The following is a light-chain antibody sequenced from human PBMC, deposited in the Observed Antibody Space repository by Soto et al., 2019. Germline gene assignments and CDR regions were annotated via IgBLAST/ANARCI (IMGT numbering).Light chain of an antibody. CDR3: SSYTSSSTRV. J-gene: IGLJ3*02. V-gene: IGLV2-14*01. CDR2: DVS. CDR1: SSDVGGYNY. Sequence: QSALTQPASVSGSPGQSITISCTGTSSDVGGYNYVSWYQQHPGKATKLMIYDVSNRPSGVSNRFSDSKSGNTASLPISGLQAEDEADYYCSSYTSSSTRVFGGGTKLTVL.